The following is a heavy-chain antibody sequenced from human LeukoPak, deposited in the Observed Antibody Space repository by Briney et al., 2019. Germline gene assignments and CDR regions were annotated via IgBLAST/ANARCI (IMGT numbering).Heavy chain of an antibody. J-gene: IGHJ5*02. CDR3: ARGSYGYSGYDPMFDP. CDR2: ISAYNGNT. Sequence: ASVKVSCKASGYTFTSYGISWVRQAPGQGLEWMGWISAYNGNTNYAQKLQGRVTMTTDTSTSTAYMELRGLRSDDTAVYYCARGSYGYSGYDPMFDPWGQGTLVTVSS. CDR1: GYTFTSYG. D-gene: IGHD5-12*01. V-gene: IGHV1-18*01.